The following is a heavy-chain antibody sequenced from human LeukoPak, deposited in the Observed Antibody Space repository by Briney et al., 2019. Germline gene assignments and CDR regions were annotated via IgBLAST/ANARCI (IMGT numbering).Heavy chain of an antibody. Sequence: GTLRLSCAASGFPFSSHGMSWVRQAPGKGLEWVSGIIGGGGSTYYADSVKGRFTISGDNSRNTLFPRMNSLRAEDTAVYYCAHGAMYQLDYWGQGTLVTVSS. J-gene: IGHJ4*02. CDR1: GFPFSSHG. CDR2: IIGGGGST. CDR3: AHGAMYQLDY. D-gene: IGHD2-2*01. V-gene: IGHV3-23*01.